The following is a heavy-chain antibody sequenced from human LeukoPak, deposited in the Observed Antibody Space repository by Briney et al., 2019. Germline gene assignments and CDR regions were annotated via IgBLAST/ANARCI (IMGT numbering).Heavy chain of an antibody. CDR2: VSYNGRYY. CDR3: AKMGLKQWPYNYFDY. J-gene: IGHJ4*02. CDR1: GFVFRRYG. D-gene: IGHD6-19*01. Sequence: GTSLRLSCATSGFVFRRYGMHWLRQSQGKGLEWLCSVSYNGRYYYYKDFVKGRFTISRDNSKNTLYLQMNSLRAEDTAVYYCAKMGLKQWPYNYFDYWGQGTLVTVSS. V-gene: IGHV3-30*18.